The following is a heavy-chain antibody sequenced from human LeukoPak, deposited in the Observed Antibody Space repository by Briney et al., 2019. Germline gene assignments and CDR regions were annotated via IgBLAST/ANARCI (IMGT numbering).Heavy chain of an antibody. V-gene: IGHV3-74*01. Sequence: GGSLRLSCAASGFTFSSYWMHWVRQAPGKGLVWVSRINSDGSSTSYADSVKGRFTISRDNAKNTLYLQMNSLRAEDTAVYYCARVAPEIFGVVIQPFSYYMDAWGKGTTVTVSS. CDR2: INSDGSST. CDR1: GFTFSSYW. J-gene: IGHJ6*03. D-gene: IGHD3-3*01. CDR3: ARVAPEIFGVVIQPFSYYMDA.